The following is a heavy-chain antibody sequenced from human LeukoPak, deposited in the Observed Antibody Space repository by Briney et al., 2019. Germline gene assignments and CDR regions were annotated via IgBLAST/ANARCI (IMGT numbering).Heavy chain of an antibody. D-gene: IGHD2-15*01. J-gene: IGHJ4*02. CDR1: GFTFSSYG. V-gene: IGHV3-23*01. Sequence: GGSLRLSCAASGFTFSSYGMSCVRRAPGKGLEWVSAISGSGGSTYYADSVKGRFTISRDNSKNTLYLQMNSLKAEDTAVYYCAKSMVVVVAAFDYWGQGTLVTVSS. CDR2: ISGSGGST. CDR3: AKSMVVVVAAFDY.